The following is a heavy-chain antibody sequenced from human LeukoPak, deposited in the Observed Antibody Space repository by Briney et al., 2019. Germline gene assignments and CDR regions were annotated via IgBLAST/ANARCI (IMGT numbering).Heavy chain of an antibody. J-gene: IGHJ4*02. Sequence: AGGSLRLSCAASGFTFSSYAMHWVRQAPGKGLEWVAVISYDGSNKYYADSVKGRFTISRDNSKNTLYLQMNSLRAEDTAVYYCAKAIYGDYPQAVDLSPTKPHQTWWGQGTLVTVSS. CDR2: ISYDGSNK. V-gene: IGHV3-30-3*01. CDR1: GFTFSSYA. D-gene: IGHD4-17*01. CDR3: AKAIYGDYPQAVDLSPTKPHQTW.